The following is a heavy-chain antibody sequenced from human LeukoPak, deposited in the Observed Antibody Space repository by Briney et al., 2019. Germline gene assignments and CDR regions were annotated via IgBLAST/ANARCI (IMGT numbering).Heavy chain of an antibody. V-gene: IGHV1-69*13. J-gene: IGHJ6*02. CDR1: GGTFSSYA. Sequence: ASVKVSCKASGGTFSSYAISWVRQAPGQGLEWMGGIIPIFGTANYAQKFQGRVTITADESTSTAYMELSSLRSEDTAVYYCARDARIVVVPAAITIVNYYYGMDVWGQGTTVTVSS. D-gene: IGHD2-2*02. CDR3: ARDARIVVVPAAITIVNYYYGMDV. CDR2: IIPIFGTA.